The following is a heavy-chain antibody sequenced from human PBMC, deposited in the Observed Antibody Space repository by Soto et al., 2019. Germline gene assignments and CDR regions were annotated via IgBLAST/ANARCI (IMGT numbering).Heavy chain of an antibody. CDR3: ARDKITGLFAY. Sequence: QVQLQQWGAGLLKPSETLSLTCAVYGGSFSGYYWTWIRQPPGTGLEWIGEINHSGSTNYNPSLKSRVTISVDTSKNQCSLKLTSVTAADTAVYYCARDKITGLFAYWGQGTLVTVSS. V-gene: IGHV4-34*01. CDR1: GGSFSGYY. CDR2: INHSGST. D-gene: IGHD3-10*01. J-gene: IGHJ4*02.